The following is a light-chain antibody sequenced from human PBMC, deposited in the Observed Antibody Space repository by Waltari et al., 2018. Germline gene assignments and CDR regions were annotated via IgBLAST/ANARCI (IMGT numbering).Light chain of an antibody. CDR1: KWGDHD. V-gene: IGLV3-1*01. CDR2: QDS. CDR3: QAWDSSTVV. Sequence: SYELPQPPSVSVSPGQTASTTCSGDKWGDHDACWYQQKPGPSPVLVIYQDSKRPSGIPERFSGSNSGNTATLTISGTQAMDEADYYCQAWDSSTVVFGGGTKLTVL. J-gene: IGLJ2*01.